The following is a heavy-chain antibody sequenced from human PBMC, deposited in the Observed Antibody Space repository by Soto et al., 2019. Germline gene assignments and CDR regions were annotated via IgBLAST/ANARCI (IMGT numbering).Heavy chain of an antibody. J-gene: IGHJ4*02. D-gene: IGHD2-21*01. CDR2: ISSSSSFR. CDR3: ARDPPLSVLVVVATDDF. V-gene: IGHV3-21*01. Sequence: PGESLKISCAASGFTFTNHNMNWVRQAPGKGLEWVSSISSSSSFRNYADSVKGRFSISRDNDKNLVYLQMDSLRAEDTAVYYCARDPPLSVLVVVATDDFWGQGTLVTVS. CDR1: GFTFTNHN.